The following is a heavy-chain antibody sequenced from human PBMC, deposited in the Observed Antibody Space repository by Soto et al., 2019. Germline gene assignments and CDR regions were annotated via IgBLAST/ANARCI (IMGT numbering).Heavy chain of an antibody. J-gene: IGHJ4*02. V-gene: IGHV3-30*03. CDR3: APGFGAFDY. CDR1: GFTFSSYG. D-gene: IGHD3-10*01. Sequence: QVQLVESGGGVVQPGRSLRLSCAASGFTFSSYGMHWVRQAPGKGLEWVAVISYDGSNKYYADSVKGPFTISRDNSKNTLYLQMNSLSAEDTAVYYCAPGFGAFDYWGQGTLGTVS. CDR2: ISYDGSNK.